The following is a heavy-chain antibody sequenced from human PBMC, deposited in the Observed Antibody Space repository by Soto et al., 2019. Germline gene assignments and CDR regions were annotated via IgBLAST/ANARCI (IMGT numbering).Heavy chain of an antibody. Sequence: PGESLKISCKGSGYSFTSYWIGWVRQMPGKGLEWMGIIYSGDSDTRYSPSFQGQVTISADKSISTAYLQWSSLKASDTAMYYCARHGITMVRGVTPPYYYYGMDVWGQGTTVTLSS. CDR1: GYSFTSYW. CDR2: IYSGDSDT. V-gene: IGHV5-51*01. J-gene: IGHJ6*02. D-gene: IGHD3-10*01. CDR3: ARHGITMVRGVTPPYYYYGMDV.